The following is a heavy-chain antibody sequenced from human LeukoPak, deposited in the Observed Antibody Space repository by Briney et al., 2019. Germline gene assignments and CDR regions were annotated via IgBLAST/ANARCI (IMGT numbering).Heavy chain of an antibody. Sequence: GGSLRLSCAASGFTFSSYWMSWVRQAPGKGLEWVANIKQDGSEKYYVDSVKGRFTISRDNAKNSLYLQMNSLRAEDTAVYYCARDYGYSYYPYFDYWGQGTLVTVSS. D-gene: IGHD5-18*01. V-gene: IGHV3-7*01. CDR3: ARDYGYSYYPYFDY. J-gene: IGHJ4*02. CDR1: GFTFSSYW. CDR2: IKQDGSEK.